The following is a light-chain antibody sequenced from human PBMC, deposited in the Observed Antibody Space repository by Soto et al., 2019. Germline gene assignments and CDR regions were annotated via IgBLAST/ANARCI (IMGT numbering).Light chain of an antibody. V-gene: IGLV2-14*03. CDR1: SSVVGGYNF. CDR2: DVS. Sequence: QSVLTQPAFVSGSPGQSITISCTGTSSVVGGYNFVSWYQHHPGKAPKLIIYDVSNRPSGVSNRFSGSKSGNTASLTISGLQAEDDADYYCTSYTTIFTYVFGTGTKVTVL. CDR3: TSYTTIFTYV. J-gene: IGLJ1*01.